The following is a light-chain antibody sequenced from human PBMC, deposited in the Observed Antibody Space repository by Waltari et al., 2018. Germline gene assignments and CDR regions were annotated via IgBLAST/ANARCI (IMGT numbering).Light chain of an antibody. CDR2: YDS. J-gene: IGLJ2*01. CDR3: QVWDSSSDHVV. CDR1: NIGSKS. V-gene: IGLV3-21*04. Sequence: SYVLTQPPSESVAPGKTARITCGGKNIGSKSVHWYQQKPGQAPVLVIYYDSDRPSGIPEGFSGTKSGNTATLTISRAEAGDEADYYCQVWDSSSDHVVFGGGTKLTVL.